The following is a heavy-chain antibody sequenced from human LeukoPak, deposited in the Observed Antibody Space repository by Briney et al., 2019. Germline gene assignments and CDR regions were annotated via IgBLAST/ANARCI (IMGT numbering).Heavy chain of an antibody. J-gene: IGHJ4*02. Sequence: SETLSLTCTVSGGSISSYYCSWLPQPPGKGLEWIGYIYCSGSTNYNPSLKSRVTISVDTSKNQFSLKLSSVTAADTALYYCARHAAFADYQSHLTHLDYWGQGTLVTVSS. CDR2: IYCSGST. V-gene: IGHV4-59*08. CDR1: GGSISSYY. CDR3: ARHAAFADYQSHLTHLDY. D-gene: IGHD4/OR15-4a*01.